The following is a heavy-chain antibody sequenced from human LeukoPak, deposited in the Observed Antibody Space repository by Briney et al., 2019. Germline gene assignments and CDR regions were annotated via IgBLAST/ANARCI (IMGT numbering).Heavy chain of an antibody. D-gene: IGHD3-10*01. CDR2: IWAAGRNK. CDR1: GFTFSSFG. Sequence: GMSLRLSCGASGFTFSSFGMHWVRQAPGKGLEWVAVIWAAGRNKYYADFVKGRFTFSRDNSRNTLSLQMNSLSAEDTAVYYCVKEAGPYGAFDLWGQGTMVTVSS. CDR3: VKEAGPYGAFDL. V-gene: IGHV3-33*06. J-gene: IGHJ3*01.